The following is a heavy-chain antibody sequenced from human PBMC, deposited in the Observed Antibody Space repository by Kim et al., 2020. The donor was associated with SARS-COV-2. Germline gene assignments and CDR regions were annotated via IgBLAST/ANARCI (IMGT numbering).Heavy chain of an antibody. CDR3: ARDKGAAVGGYFGY. J-gene: IGHJ4*02. CDR1: GFTFSSYG. V-gene: IGHV3-33*01. D-gene: IGHD6-13*01. Sequence: GGSRLSCAASGFTFSSYGMHWVRQAPGKGLEWVAFIWFDGSNKHFADSVEGRFTISRDNSKNTLYLQMNSLRAEDTAVYYCARDKGAAVGGYFGYWGQGT. CDR2: IWFDGSNK.